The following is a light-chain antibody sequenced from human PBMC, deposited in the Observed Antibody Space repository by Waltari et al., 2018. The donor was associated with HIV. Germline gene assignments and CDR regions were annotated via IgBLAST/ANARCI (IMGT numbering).Light chain of an antibody. J-gene: IGLJ2*01. V-gene: IGLV2-11*01. CDR1: SSDVGAYNY. Sequence: QSALTQPRSVSESPGQSVTISCTGTSSDVGAYNYVSWYQQHPGRAPKFIIYNVSERPSVVPDRFSGSKSGNTASLTISGLQAEDEADYYCSSYAGTSNFVLFGGGTKLTVL. CDR3: SSYAGTSNFVL. CDR2: NVS.